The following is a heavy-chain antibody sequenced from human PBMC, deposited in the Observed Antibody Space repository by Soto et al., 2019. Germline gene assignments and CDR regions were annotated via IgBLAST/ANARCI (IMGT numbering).Heavy chain of an antibody. Sequence: SGPTLGNPTPTLTLTCTLSGISLRTSVVGLGWIRQTPGKALEWLALVYWNDDKHYSPSLKSRLTITKDTSKNQAILTMTNMDPVDTATYYCARGLATLPVFAFDIWGQGTVVTVSS. V-gene: IGHV2-5*01. CDR2: VYWNDDK. CDR1: GISLRTSVVG. CDR3: ARGLATLPVFAFDI. D-gene: IGHD1-1*01. J-gene: IGHJ3*02.